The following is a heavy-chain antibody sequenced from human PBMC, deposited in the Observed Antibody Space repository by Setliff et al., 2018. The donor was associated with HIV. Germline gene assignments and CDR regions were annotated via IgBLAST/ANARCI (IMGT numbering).Heavy chain of an antibody. CDR1: NYSISSGHY. D-gene: IGHD2-15*01. V-gene: IGHV4-38-2*02. Sequence: LSLTCTISNYSISSGHYWGWIRQSPGKGLEWIGNIYHVGRAFYSPSLESRVSISVDASKNQFSLRLTSVTAADTAVYYCARLLGRTVVVINAGFDYWGQGTLVTVSS. CDR2: IYHVGRA. J-gene: IGHJ4*02. CDR3: ARLLGRTVVVINAGFDY.